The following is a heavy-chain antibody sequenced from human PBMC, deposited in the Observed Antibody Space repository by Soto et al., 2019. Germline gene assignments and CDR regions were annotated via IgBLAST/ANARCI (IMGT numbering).Heavy chain of an antibody. CDR2: IIPIFGTA. Sequence: SVKVSCKASGGTFSSYSISWVRQAPGQGLEWMGGIIPIFGTANYAQKFQGRVTITADESTSTAYMELSSLRSEDTAVYYCASVQEDIVLMVYATPGYGMDVWGQGTTVTVSS. D-gene: IGHD2-8*01. J-gene: IGHJ6*02. CDR3: ASVQEDIVLMVYATPGYGMDV. CDR1: GGTFSSYS. V-gene: IGHV1-69*13.